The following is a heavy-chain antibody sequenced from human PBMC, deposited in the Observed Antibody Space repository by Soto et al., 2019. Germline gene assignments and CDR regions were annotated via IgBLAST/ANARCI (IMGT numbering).Heavy chain of an antibody. J-gene: IGHJ4*02. Sequence: QVQLQQWGAGLLKPSETLSLTCAVYGESFSGYYWSWIRQPPGKGLEWIGEINHSVSTNYNPSLKSRVNMSVDTSKNQFSLKLGSGTAADTAVYYCAGNIVATISSFDYWGQGPLVTVSS. D-gene: IGHD5-12*01. CDR3: AGNIVATISSFDY. CDR2: INHSVST. CDR1: GESFSGYY. V-gene: IGHV4-34*01.